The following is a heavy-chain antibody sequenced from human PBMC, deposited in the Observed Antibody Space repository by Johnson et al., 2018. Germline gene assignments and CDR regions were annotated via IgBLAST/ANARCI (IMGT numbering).Heavy chain of an antibody. Sequence: QVQLVQSGGGVVQPGRSLRLSCVASGITLSNYAMHWVRQAPGKGLEWVAVISYDGSSEYYADSVKGRFTISRDNSKNTLYLQINSLKAEDTAVYYCAREWCSSGWSTFDIWGQGTMVTFSS. V-gene: IGHV3-30-3*01. D-gene: IGHD6-19*01. J-gene: IGHJ3*02. CDR3: AREWCSSGWSTFDI. CDR2: ISYDGSSE. CDR1: GITLSNYA.